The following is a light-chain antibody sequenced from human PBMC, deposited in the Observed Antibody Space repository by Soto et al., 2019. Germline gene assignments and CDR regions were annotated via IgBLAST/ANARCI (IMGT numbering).Light chain of an antibody. CDR2: GAS. Sequence: EIVMTQSPATLSVSPGERATLSCRASQSVSSNLAWYQQKPGQAPRLLIYGASTRATGIPARFSGSGSGTEFTLTIRSLQSGDFAVYYCQQYNNWPRTFGQGTKVEIK. CDR3: QQYNNWPRT. V-gene: IGKV3-15*01. CDR1: QSVSSN. J-gene: IGKJ1*01.